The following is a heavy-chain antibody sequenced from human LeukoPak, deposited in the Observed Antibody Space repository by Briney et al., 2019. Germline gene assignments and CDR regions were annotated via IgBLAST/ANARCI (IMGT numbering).Heavy chain of an antibody. Sequence: ASVKASCKASGYTFTSYGISWVRQAPGQGLEWMGWINPNSGGTKYAQKFQGRVTMTRDTSISTAYMELSRLRSDDTAVYYCARGAPYYFDYWGQGTLVTVSS. CDR2: INPNSGGT. CDR1: GYTFTSYG. J-gene: IGHJ4*02. CDR3: ARGAPYYFDY. V-gene: IGHV1-2*02.